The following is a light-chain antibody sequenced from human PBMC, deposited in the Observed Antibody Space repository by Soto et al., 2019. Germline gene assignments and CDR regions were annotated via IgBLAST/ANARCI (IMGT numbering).Light chain of an antibody. CDR3: SSYAGSNNLVV. V-gene: IGLV2-8*01. CDR2: EVY. J-gene: IGLJ2*01. Sequence: QSALTQPPSASGSPGQSVTISCTGTGSDVGAYNFDSWYQHHPGKAPQALIYEVYKRPSGVPDRFSGSKSGNTASLTVSGLQTEDEADYYCSSYAGSNNLVVFGGGTKLTVL. CDR1: GSDVGAYNF.